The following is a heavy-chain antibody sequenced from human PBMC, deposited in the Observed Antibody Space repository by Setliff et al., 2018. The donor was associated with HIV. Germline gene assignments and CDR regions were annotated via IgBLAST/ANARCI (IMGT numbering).Heavy chain of an antibody. CDR1: GGSISSGSYY. Sequence: SETLSLTCTVSGGSISSGSYYWSWIRQPAGKGLEWIGRIYTSGNTNYNPSLKSRVTISVDTSKKQFSLNLRSVTAADTAVYYCARGLTARRVGNFDYWGRGTLVTVSS. CDR3: ARGLTARRVGNFDY. J-gene: IGHJ4*02. CDR2: IYTSGNT. D-gene: IGHD6-6*01. V-gene: IGHV4-61*02.